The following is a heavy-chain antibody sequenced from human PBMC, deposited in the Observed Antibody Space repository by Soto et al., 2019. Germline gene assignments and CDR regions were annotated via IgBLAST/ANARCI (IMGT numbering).Heavy chain of an antibody. D-gene: IGHD6-13*01. CDR1: GYSFTSYW. CDR2: IYPGDSDT. V-gene: IGHV5-51*01. J-gene: IGHJ6*02. CDR3: ARLWSAPDPYYYFGMDV. Sequence: PGESLKISCKGSGYSFTSYWIGWVRQMPGKGLEWMGIIYPGDSDTRYSPSFQGQVTISADKSISTAYLQWSSLKASDTAMFYCARLWSAPDPYYYFGMDVWGQGTTVTVSS.